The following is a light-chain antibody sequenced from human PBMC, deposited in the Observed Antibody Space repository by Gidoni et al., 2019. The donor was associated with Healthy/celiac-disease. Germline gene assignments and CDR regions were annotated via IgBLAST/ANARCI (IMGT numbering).Light chain of an antibody. Sequence: DTQLTQSPSFLSASVGDRVTITCWASQGISSYLAWYQQKPGKAPKLLIYAASTLQSGVPSRFSGSGSGTEFTLTISSLQPEDFATYYCQQLNSYPRYTXGXGTKLEIK. J-gene: IGKJ2*01. CDR3: QQLNSYPRYT. CDR2: AAS. CDR1: QGISSY. V-gene: IGKV1-9*01.